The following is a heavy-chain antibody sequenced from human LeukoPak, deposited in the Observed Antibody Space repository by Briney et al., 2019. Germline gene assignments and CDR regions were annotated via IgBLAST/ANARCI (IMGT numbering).Heavy chain of an antibody. CDR3: ARARGAAAGVYYYYYGMDV. Sequence: ASVKVSCKASGYTFTGYHIHWVRQAPGQGLEWMGWINPKSGGTNYAQKFQGWVTMTRDTSISTAYMELSRLRSDDTAVYYCARARGAAAGVYYYYYGMDVWGQGTTVTVSS. D-gene: IGHD6-13*01. V-gene: IGHV1-2*04. J-gene: IGHJ6*02. CDR1: GYTFTGYH. CDR2: INPKSGGT.